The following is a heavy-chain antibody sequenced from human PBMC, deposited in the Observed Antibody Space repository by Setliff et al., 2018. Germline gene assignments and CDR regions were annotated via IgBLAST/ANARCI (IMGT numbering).Heavy chain of an antibody. CDR3: ARMSGFQYIDV. J-gene: IGHJ6*03. D-gene: IGHD3-3*01. CDR1: GESFD. V-gene: IGHV4-34*01. Sequence: SETLSLTCVVYGESFDWIRQPPGKGLEWIGEINHSGSTNYNPSLMSRVSISVDTSKNHFSLNVSSVTAADTAVYYCARMSGFQYIDVWGKGTTVTVSS. CDR2: INHSGST.